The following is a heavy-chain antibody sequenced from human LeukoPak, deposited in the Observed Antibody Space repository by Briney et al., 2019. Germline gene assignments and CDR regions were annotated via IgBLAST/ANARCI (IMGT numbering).Heavy chain of an antibody. J-gene: IGHJ4*02. Sequence: GRSLRLSCAASGFTFSSYAMHWVRQAPGKGLEWVAVISYDGSNKYYADSVKGRFTISRDNSRNTLYLQMDSLRSEDTAVYCCARDFFPVVDSTWYEIGYWGQGTLVTVSS. CDR2: ISYDGSNK. V-gene: IGHV3-30-3*01. CDR1: GFTFSSYA. CDR3: ARDFFPVVDSTWYEIGY. D-gene: IGHD2-21*01.